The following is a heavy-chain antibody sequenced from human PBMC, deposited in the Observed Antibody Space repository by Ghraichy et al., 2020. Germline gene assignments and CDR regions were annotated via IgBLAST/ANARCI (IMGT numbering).Heavy chain of an antibody. D-gene: IGHD2-15*01. Sequence: SETLSLTCTVSGGSISSYYWSWIRQPAGKGLEWIGRIYTSGSTNYNPSLKSRVTMSVDTSKNQFSLKLSSVTAADTAVYYCARQENGDCSGGSCYGRPYYFDYWGQGPLVTVSP. CDR3: ARQENGDCSGGSCYGRPYYFDY. CDR2: IYTSGST. CDR1: GGSISSYY. J-gene: IGHJ4*02. V-gene: IGHV4-4*07.